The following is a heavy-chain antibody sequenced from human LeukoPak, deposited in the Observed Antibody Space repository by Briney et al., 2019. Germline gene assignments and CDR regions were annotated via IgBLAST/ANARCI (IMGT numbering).Heavy chain of an antibody. D-gene: IGHD3-22*01. Sequence: ASVKVSCKASGYIFTSYDINWVRQATGQGLEWMGWMNPNSGNTGYAEKFQGRVSMTRNTSISTAYMELSSLRSEDTAVYYCARDNPYYYDSSGYYYVFDYWGQGTLVTVSS. CDR1: GYIFTSYD. V-gene: IGHV1-8*01. J-gene: IGHJ4*02. CDR2: MNPNSGNT. CDR3: ARDNPYYYDSSGYYYVFDY.